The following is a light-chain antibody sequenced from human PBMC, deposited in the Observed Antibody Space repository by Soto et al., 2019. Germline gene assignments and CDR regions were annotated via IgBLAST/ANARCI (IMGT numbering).Light chain of an antibody. CDR3: QQHYNTPWT. CDR1: QRISTY. CDR2: TAS. J-gene: IGKJ1*01. V-gene: IGKV1-39*01. Sequence: DIQLTQSPSSLSACVGDRISITCRASQRISTYLNWYQQKPGKAPELVIYTASSLHSGVPSRFSGSGSGTDFTLTISSLQPEDFVTYYCQQHYNTPWTFGQGTKVEV.